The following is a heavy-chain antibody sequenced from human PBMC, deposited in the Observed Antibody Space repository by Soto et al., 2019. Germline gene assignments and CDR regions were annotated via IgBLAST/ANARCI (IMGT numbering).Heavy chain of an antibody. CDR1: GFTFSSYS. D-gene: IGHD2-2*01. CDR2: ISSSSSYI. CDR3: ARGDVVPPDYYYYMDV. J-gene: IGHJ6*03. V-gene: IGHV3-21*01. Sequence: GGSLRLSCAASGFTFSSYSMNWVRQAPGKGLEWVSSISSSSSYIYYADSVKGRFTISRDNAKNSLYLQMNSLRAEDTAVYYCARGDVVPPDYYYYMDVWGKGTTVTVSS.